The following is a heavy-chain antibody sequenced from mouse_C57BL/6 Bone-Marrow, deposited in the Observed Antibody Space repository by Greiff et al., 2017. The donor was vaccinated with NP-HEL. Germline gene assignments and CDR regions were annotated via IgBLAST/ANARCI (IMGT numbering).Heavy chain of an antibody. Sequence: QVQLQQPGAELVMPGASVKLSCKASGYTFTSYWVHWVKQRPGQGLEWIGEIDPSDSYTNYNQKFKGKSPLTVDKFSSTAYMQLSSLTSEDSAVYYCARGGTAWGFAYWGQGTLVTVSA. CDR3: ARGGTAWGFAY. J-gene: IGHJ3*01. V-gene: IGHV1-69*01. CDR1: GYTFTSYW. CDR2: IDPSDSYT. D-gene: IGHD3-1*01.